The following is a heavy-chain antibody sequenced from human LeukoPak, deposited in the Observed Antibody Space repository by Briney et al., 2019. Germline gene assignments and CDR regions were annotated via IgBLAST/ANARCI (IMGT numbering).Heavy chain of an antibody. CDR2: INPSGGST. CDR1: GYTFTSYY. D-gene: IGHD1-26*01. Sequence: ASVKVSCKASGYTFTSYYMHWVRQAPGQGLEWMGIINPSGGSTSYAQKFQGRVTMTRDTSTSTVYMELSSLRSEDTAVYYFAREKIIVGATFVFDYWGQGTLVTVSS. J-gene: IGHJ4*02. CDR3: AREKIIVGATFVFDY. V-gene: IGHV1-46*03.